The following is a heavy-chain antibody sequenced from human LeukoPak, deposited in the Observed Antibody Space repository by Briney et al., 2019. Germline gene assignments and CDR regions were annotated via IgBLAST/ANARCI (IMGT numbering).Heavy chain of an antibody. D-gene: IGHD6-19*01. J-gene: IGHJ4*02. CDR3: ARGFPGIAVV. CDR1: GDSISSSSYY. V-gene: IGHV4-39*07. CDR2: INHSGST. Sequence: SETLSLTCTVSGDSISSSSYYWSWIRQPPGKGLEWIGEINHSGSTNYNPSLKSRVTISVDTSKNQFSLKLSSVTAADTAVYYCARGFPGIAVVWGQGTLVTVSS.